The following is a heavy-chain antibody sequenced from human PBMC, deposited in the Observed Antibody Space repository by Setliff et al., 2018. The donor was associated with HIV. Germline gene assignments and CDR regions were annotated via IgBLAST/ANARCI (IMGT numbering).Heavy chain of an antibody. Sequence: KTSETLSLTCTVSGDSISSGSYYWGWIRQPPGKGLEWIGSSYYSGSTDHNPSLKRRVSISLDTSKNQFFLRLNSATAADTAVYYCARVYYNLWSSYFWEHVQLDPWSQGTQVTAPQ. J-gene: IGHJ5*02. V-gene: IGHV4-39*07. CDR2: SYYSGST. CDR3: ARVYYNLWSSYFWEHVQLDP. CDR1: GDSISSGSYY. D-gene: IGHD3-3*01.